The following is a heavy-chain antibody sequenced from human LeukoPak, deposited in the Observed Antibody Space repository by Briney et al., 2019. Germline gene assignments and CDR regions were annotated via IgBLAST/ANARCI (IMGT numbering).Heavy chain of an antibody. V-gene: IGHV3-74*01. Sequence: GGSLRLSCAASQFTFSSYWMYWVRQAPGKGLVWVSRINSDGSIINYADSVKGRSTISRDIAKNTLFLQMNSLRPEDTAVYYCAGDGAGKRDYWGQGTLVTVSS. J-gene: IGHJ4*02. CDR1: QFTFSSYW. CDR3: AGDGAGKRDY. CDR2: INSDGSII. D-gene: IGHD6-19*01.